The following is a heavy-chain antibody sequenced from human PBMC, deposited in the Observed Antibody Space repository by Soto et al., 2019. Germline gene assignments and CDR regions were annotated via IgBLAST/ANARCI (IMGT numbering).Heavy chain of an antibody. V-gene: IGHV4-30-4*01. Sequence: LSLTCTVSGVSVSSGDYYWSWIRQPPGKGLEWIGYIYYTGRTYYNPSLKSRVIISVDTSKNQFSLKLSSVTAAEKAVYYCARAHYDILTGYPTHAFDIWGQGTMVTVSS. D-gene: IGHD3-9*01. CDR3: ARAHYDILTGYPTHAFDI. J-gene: IGHJ3*02. CDR1: GVSVSSGDYY. CDR2: IYYTGRT.